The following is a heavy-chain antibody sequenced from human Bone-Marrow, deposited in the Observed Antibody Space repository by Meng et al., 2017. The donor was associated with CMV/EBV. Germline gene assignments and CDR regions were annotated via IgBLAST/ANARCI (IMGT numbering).Heavy chain of an antibody. CDR2: ISHTGDNT. J-gene: IGHJ5*02. D-gene: IGHD3-9*01. CDR3: ARRMYYDILTGYYDCTWFDP. Sequence: FNNYAMTWVRQAPGKGLEWLSGISHTGDNTFYADSVKGRFNISRDNSNNAFYLQMNSLRAEDTAVYYCARRMYYDILTGYYDCTWFDPWGQGTLVTVSS. CDR1: FNNYA. V-gene: IGHV3-23*01.